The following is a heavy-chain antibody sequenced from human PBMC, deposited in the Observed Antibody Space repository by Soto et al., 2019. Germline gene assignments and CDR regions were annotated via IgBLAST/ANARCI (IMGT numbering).Heavy chain of an antibody. Sequence: QVQLQESGPGLVKPSQTLSLTCTVSGGSISSGGYYWSWIRQHPGKGLEWIGYIYYSGSTYYNPSLKSRVTISVDTSKNQFSLKLSSVTAADTAVYYCARSITMVRGVIITWTKVDYYMDVWSKGTTVTVSS. CDR1: GGSISSGGYY. V-gene: IGHV4-31*03. CDR2: IYYSGST. J-gene: IGHJ6*03. D-gene: IGHD3-10*01. CDR3: ARSITMVRGVIITWTKVDYYMDV.